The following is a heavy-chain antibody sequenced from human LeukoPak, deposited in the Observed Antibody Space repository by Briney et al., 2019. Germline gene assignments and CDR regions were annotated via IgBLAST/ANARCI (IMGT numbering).Heavy chain of an antibody. Sequence: GSLRLSCAASGFTFSSYAMSWVRQPPGKGLEWIGEIYHSGSTNYNPSLKSRVTISVDKSKNQFSLKLSSVTAADTAVYYCAGHYYDSSGYWRYFDYWGQGTLVTVSS. CDR2: IYHSGST. CDR3: AGHYYDSSGYWRYFDY. J-gene: IGHJ4*02. CDR1: GFTFSSYAM. D-gene: IGHD3-22*01. V-gene: IGHV4-4*02.